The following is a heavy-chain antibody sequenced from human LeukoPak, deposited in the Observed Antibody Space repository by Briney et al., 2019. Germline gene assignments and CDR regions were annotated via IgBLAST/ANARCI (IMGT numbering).Heavy chain of an antibody. CDR1: GFTFSSYW. Sequence: PGGSLRLSCAASGFTFSSYWMNWVRQAPGKGLEWVSSISSSSSYIYYADSVKGRFTISRDNAKNSLYLQMNSLRAEDTAVYYCARHSTGCSGGSCYSDAFDIWGQGTMVTVSS. CDR2: ISSSSSYI. CDR3: ARHSTGCSGGSCYSDAFDI. J-gene: IGHJ3*02. D-gene: IGHD2-15*01. V-gene: IGHV3-21*01.